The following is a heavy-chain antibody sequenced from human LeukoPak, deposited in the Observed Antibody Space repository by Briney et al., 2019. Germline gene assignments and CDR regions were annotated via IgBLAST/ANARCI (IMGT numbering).Heavy chain of an antibody. CDR1: GFTLSSYE. V-gene: IGHV3-48*03. J-gene: IGHJ6*04. CDR3: AELGITMIGGV. CDR2: ISSSGSTV. D-gene: IGHD3-10*02. Sequence: QAGGSLRLSWAASGFTLSSYEMNWVRQAAGEWLGWVSFISSSGSTVYYADSVKGRFTISRDNAKNSLYLQMNSLRAEDTAVYYCAELGITMIGGVWGKGTTVTISS.